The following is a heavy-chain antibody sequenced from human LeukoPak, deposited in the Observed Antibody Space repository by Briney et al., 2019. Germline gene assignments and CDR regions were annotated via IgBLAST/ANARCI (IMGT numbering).Heavy chain of an antibody. J-gene: IGHJ6*02. CDR1: GGTFSSYA. D-gene: IGHD3-10*01. CDR2: IIPIFGTA. CDR3: ARGARSTMVACGMDV. V-gene: IGHV1-69*13. Sequence: ASVKVSCKASGGTFSSYAINWVRQAPGQGLEWMGGIIPIFGTANYAQKFQGRVTITADESTSTAYMELSSLRSEDTAVYYCARGARSTMVACGMDVWGQGTTVTVSS.